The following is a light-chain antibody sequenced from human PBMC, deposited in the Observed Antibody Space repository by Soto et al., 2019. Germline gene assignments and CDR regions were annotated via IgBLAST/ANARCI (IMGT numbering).Light chain of an antibody. J-gene: IGKJ3*01. CDR3: HQSSSFPLT. V-gene: IGKV1-12*01. CDR2: ATS. CDR1: QGISNW. Sequence: DIQMTQSPSFVSASVGDRVAITCRASQGISNWLAWYQQKPGKAPKLLIYATSNLQGGVPSRFSGSGSGIDFTLTIGSLQPEDSASYYCHQSSSFPLTFAPGTKVDIK.